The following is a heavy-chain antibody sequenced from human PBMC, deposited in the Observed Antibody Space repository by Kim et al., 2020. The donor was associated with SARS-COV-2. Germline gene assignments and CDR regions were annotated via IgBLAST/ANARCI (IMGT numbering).Heavy chain of an antibody. CDR3: ARRGYGGNARARGSFDI. CDR1: GGSINSGGYS. V-gene: IGHV4-30-2*01. D-gene: IGHD5-18*01. CDR2: IFYSGNT. Sequence: SETLSLTCAVSGGSINSGGYSWNWIRQPPGKALEWIGYIFYSGNTYSNPSLKSRVTMSVDRSKSQFSLKLTSVTAADTAVYYCARRGYGGNARARGSFDIWGQGTKVTVSS. J-gene: IGHJ3*02.